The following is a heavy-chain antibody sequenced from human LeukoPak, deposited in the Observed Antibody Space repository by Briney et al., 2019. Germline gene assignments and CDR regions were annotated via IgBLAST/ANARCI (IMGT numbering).Heavy chain of an antibody. CDR1: GFTFSSYA. Sequence: TGGSLRLSCAASGFTFSSYAMHWVRQAPGRGLEWVAHISYDGNTKYYADSVKGRVTISRDNSKNTLYLQMNSLRAEDTAVYYCAKAEGIAVAGNNYWGQGTLVTVSS. CDR3: AKAEGIAVAGNNY. V-gene: IGHV3-30-3*01. D-gene: IGHD6-19*01. CDR2: ISYDGNTK. J-gene: IGHJ4*02.